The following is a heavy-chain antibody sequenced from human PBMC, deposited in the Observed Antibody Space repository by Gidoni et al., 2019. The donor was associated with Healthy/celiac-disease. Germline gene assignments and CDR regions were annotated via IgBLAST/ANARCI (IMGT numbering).Heavy chain of an antibody. V-gene: IGHV1-2*04. CDR1: GYTFPGYY. CDR3: ARGWTTIVGVGIDP. CDR2: INPNSGGT. Sequence: QVQLVQSGAAVKKPGASVKVSCPASGYTFPGYYMHWVRQAPGQGLEWMGWINPNSGGTNYAQKFQGWVTMTRNTSSSTAYMELSRLRSDDTAVYYGARGWTTIVGVGIDPWGQGTLVTVSS. D-gene: IGHD3-3*01. J-gene: IGHJ5*02.